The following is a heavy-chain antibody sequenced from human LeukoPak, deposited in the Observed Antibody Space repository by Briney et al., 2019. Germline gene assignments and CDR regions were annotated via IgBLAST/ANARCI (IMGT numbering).Heavy chain of an antibody. V-gene: IGHV3-74*01. D-gene: IGHD6-6*01. CDR3: ARAAYMSSPDY. CDR2: IDNDGSST. Sequence: GGSLRLPFAASGFTFICYLMLWARQAPGKGPVWVSRIDNDGSSTTYADSVKGRFTISRDNAKNTLYLQMSSLRGEDTAVYYCARAAYMSSPDYWGQGTLVTVSS. CDR1: GFTFICYL. J-gene: IGHJ4*02.